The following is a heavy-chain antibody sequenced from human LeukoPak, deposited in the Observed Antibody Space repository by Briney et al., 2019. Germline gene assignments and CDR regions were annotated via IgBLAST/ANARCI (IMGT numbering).Heavy chain of an antibody. CDR1: GGSISSYY. D-gene: IGHD3-3*01. CDR2: IYYSGST. J-gene: IGHJ4*02. Sequence: SETLSLTCTVSGGSISSYYWSWIRQSPGKGLEWIGYIYYSGSTNYNPSLKSRVTISVDASKNQFSLKLSSVTAADTAVYYCARVSGYAAHYFDYWGQGTLVTVSS. CDR3: ARVSGYAAHYFDY. V-gene: IGHV4-59*08.